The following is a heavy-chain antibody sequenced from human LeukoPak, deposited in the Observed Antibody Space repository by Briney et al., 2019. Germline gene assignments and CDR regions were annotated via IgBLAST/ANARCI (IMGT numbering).Heavy chain of an antibody. D-gene: IGHD5-18*01. V-gene: IGHV4-59*12. CDR3: ARSGGGIQLWASYAFDI. Sequence: SETLSLTCTVSGGSISSYYWSWIRQPPGKGLEWIGYIYYSGSTNYNPSLKSRVTISVDTSQHQFSLNLSSVTGAGTAVYYCARSGGGIQLWASYAFDIWGRGTMVTVSS. CDR2: IYYSGST. J-gene: IGHJ3*02. CDR1: GGSISSYY.